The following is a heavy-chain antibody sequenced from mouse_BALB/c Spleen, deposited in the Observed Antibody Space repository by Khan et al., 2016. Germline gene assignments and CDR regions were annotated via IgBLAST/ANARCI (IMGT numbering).Heavy chain of an antibody. Sequence: EVQLQESGPGLVKPSQSLSLTCTVTGYSITSDYAWNWIRQFPGNKLEWMGYITYSGSTSYNPSLKSRISITRDTSKNQFFLQLNSVTTEDTATYYCARFDNDRGYFDYWGQGTTLTVSS. V-gene: IGHV3-2*02. CDR3: ARFDNDRGYFDY. J-gene: IGHJ2*01. CDR1: GYSITSDYA. CDR2: ITYSGST. D-gene: IGHD2-4*01.